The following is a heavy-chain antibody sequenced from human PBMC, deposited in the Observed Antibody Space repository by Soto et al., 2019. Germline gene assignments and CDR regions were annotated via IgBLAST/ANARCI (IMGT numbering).Heavy chain of an antibody. D-gene: IGHD2-2*01. Sequence: ASVKVSCKASGYTFTSYGISWVRQAPGQGLEWMGWISAYNGNTNYAQKLQGRVTMTTDTSTSTAYMELRSLRSDDTAVYYCARDRYCSSTSCLDCFDYWGQGTLVTVSS. CDR3: ARDRYCSSTSCLDCFDY. J-gene: IGHJ4*02. V-gene: IGHV1-18*01. CDR2: ISAYNGNT. CDR1: GYTFTSYG.